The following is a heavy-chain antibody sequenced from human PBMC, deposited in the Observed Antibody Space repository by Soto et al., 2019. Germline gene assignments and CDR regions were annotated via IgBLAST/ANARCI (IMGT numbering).Heavy chain of an antibody. J-gene: IGHJ4*02. Sequence: SETLSLTCPVSGGSTSSDNYWSWIRQPPGKGLEWIGHIYYSGNTDYNPSLKSRLAISIDTSKDQFSLKLSSVTAADTAVYFCAREGGESSDGLYYFDSWGQGSLVTVSS. CDR2: IYYSGNT. CDR1: GGSTSSDNY. CDR3: AREGGESSDGLYYFDS. V-gene: IGHV4-30-4*01. D-gene: IGHD3-16*01.